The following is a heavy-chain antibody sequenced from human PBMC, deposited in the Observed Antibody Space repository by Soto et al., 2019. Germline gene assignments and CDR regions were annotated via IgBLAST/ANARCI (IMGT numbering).Heavy chain of an antibody. V-gene: IGHV4-30-2*01. CDR1: GGSISSGGYS. Sequence: SETLSLTCAVSGGSISSGGYSWSWIRQPPGKGLEWIGYIYHRGSTYYNPSLKSRVTISVDRSKNQFSLKLSSVTAADTAVYYCAREVKTYYYDSSGGYWFDPWGQGTLVTVSS. CDR3: AREVKTYYYDSSGGYWFDP. J-gene: IGHJ5*02. D-gene: IGHD3-22*01. CDR2: IYHRGST.